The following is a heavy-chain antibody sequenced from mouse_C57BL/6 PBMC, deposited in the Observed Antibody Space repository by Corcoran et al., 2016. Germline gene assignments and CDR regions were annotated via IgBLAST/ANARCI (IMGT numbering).Heavy chain of an antibody. CDR1: GYTFTSYG. CDR3: ARGFYYYGSSYGYFDV. Sequence: QVQLQQSGAELARPGASVKLSCKASGYTFTSYGISWVKQRTGQGLEWIGEIYPRSGNTYYNEKFKGKATLTADKSSSTAYMELRSLTSEDSAVYFCARGFYYYGSSYGYFDVWGTGTTVTVSS. V-gene: IGHV1-81*01. CDR2: IYPRSGNT. D-gene: IGHD1-1*01. J-gene: IGHJ1*03.